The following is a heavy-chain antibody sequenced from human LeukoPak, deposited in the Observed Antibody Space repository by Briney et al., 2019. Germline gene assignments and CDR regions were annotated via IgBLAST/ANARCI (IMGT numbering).Heavy chain of an antibody. Sequence: GGSLRLSCAASGFTFSSYWVSWVRQAPGKGLEWVAVISYDGSNKYYADSVKGRFTISRDNSKNTLYLQMNSLRAEDTAVYYCARDGTDNLYYGMDVWGQGTTVTVSS. CDR1: GFTFSSYW. D-gene: IGHD6-13*01. CDR2: ISYDGSNK. V-gene: IGHV3-30-3*01. CDR3: ARDGTDNLYYGMDV. J-gene: IGHJ6*02.